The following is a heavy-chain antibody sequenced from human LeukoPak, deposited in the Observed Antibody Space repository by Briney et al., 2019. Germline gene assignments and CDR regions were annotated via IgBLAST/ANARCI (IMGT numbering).Heavy chain of an antibody. CDR3: ARLTRLTTSPDRYYLDS. J-gene: IGHJ4*02. CDR2: IYTSGGT. CDR1: GDSISRDY. V-gene: IGHV4-4*09. Sequence: PSETLSLTCTAAGDSISRDYWSLIREPPGKGLEWIGDIYTSGGTNYIPSLKRRVTISIDTSKHQFPPTLSSVPAAASAVFYRARLTRLTTSPDRYYLDSWGQGTLVTVSS. D-gene: IGHD1-14*01.